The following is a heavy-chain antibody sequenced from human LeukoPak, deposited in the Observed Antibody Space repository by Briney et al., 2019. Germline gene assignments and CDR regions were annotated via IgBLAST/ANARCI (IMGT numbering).Heavy chain of an antibody. Sequence: GGSLRLSCAASGFTFDDYGMSWVRQAPGKGLEWVSGINWNGGSTGYADSVQGRFTISRDNAKNSLYLQMNSLRAEDTALYYCARGYSSTPDYYYYYGMDVWGQGTTVTVSS. CDR3: ARGYSSTPDYYYYYGMDV. V-gene: IGHV3-20*04. CDR1: GFTFDDYG. J-gene: IGHJ6*02. D-gene: IGHD6-13*01. CDR2: INWNGGST.